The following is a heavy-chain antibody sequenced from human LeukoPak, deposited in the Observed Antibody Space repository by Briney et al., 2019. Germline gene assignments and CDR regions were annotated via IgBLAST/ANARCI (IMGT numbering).Heavy chain of an antibody. V-gene: IGHV1-18*01. CDR1: GYTFSSYG. CDR3: ARDRNPNTMMFFFGVVQWEPFDF. J-gene: IGHJ4*01. Sequence: ASVTVSCKTSGYTFSSYGISWVRQAPGQGLEWMGWISAYSGHTTYAQKYQGRVTMTTDTPTSTAYMELRSLRSDDPAVYYCARDRNPNTMMFFFGVVQWEPFDFWGHGTLVTVSS. D-gene: IGHD3-3*01. CDR2: ISAYSGHT.